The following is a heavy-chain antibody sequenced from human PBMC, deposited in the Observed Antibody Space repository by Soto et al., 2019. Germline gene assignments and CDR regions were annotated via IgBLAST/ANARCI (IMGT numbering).Heavy chain of an antibody. CDR1: GYSFTSYY. J-gene: IGHJ4*02. D-gene: IGHD5-18*01. Sequence: ASVKVSCKSSGYSFTSYYMHWVRQAPGQGLEWMGIMNPSGGSTTYAQKFQGRVTMTRDTSTSTVYMELSSVRSEDTAVYYCARALPRSSGYSYGALDYWGQGTLVTVS. V-gene: IGHV1-46*01. CDR3: ARALPRSSGYSYGALDY. CDR2: MNPSGGST.